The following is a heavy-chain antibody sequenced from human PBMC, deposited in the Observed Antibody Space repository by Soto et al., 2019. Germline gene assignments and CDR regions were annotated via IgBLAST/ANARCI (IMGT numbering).Heavy chain of an antibody. D-gene: IGHD3-3*01. V-gene: IGHV1-69*12. CDR1: GGTFSSYA. Sequence: QVQLVQSGAGVKKPGSSVKVSCKASGGTFSSYAISWVRQAPGQGLEWMGGIIPIFGPANYAQKFQGRVTITADESTSTAYIELSSLRSEDTAVYYCASGDYDFWSGPGGGMDVWGQGTTVTVSS. CDR3: ASGDYDFWSGPGGGMDV. CDR2: IIPIFGPA. J-gene: IGHJ6*02.